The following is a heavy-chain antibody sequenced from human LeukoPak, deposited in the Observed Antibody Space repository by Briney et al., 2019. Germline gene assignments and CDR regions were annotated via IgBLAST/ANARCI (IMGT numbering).Heavy chain of an antibody. CDR3: ARLMGIAALIPFDY. J-gene: IGHJ4*02. Sequence: GGSLRLSCAASGFNFDDNGMSWVRQAPGKGLEWVSGINWNGGSIGYADPVKGRFTISRDNAKNSLYLQMNSLRAEDTALYYCARLMGIAALIPFDYWGQGTLVTVSS. V-gene: IGHV3-20*04. CDR1: GFNFDDNG. D-gene: IGHD6-13*01. CDR2: INWNGGSI.